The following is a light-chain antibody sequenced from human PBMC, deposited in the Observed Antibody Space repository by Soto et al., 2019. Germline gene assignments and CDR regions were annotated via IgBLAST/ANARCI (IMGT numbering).Light chain of an antibody. V-gene: IGKV3-15*01. CDR1: QSVSNN. CDR3: QQYYIWPPWT. Sequence: EKVMTQSPATLSVSPGERATLSCRASQSVSNNVAWYQHKPGQAPRLLIYGASTRATGIPARFSGSGSGTEFNLTISGLQSEDFAVYYCQQYYIWPPWTFGQGTKVEIK. J-gene: IGKJ1*01. CDR2: GAS.